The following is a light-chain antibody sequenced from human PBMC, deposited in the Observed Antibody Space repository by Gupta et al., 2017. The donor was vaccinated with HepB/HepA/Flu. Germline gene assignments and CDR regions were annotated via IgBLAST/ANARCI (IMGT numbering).Light chain of an antibody. CDR3: HSRDSSDDFSA. CDR2: GEN. J-gene: IGLJ2*01. CDR1: RLRSSY. V-gene: IGLV3-19*01. Sequence: SSELTQDPAVSVDLGQTVRLTCQGDRLRSSYANWYQQKPGQAPVLVLYGENSRPSGIPDRFSGSRAGNTASLTITGAQAEDETDYYCHSRDSSDDFSAVAGGTKLTVL.